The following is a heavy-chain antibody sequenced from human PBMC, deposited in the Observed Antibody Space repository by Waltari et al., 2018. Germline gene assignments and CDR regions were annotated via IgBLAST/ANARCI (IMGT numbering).Heavy chain of an antibody. D-gene: IGHD3-22*01. V-gene: IGHV3-53*01. CDR1: GFTVSSNY. J-gene: IGHJ4*02. CDR3: ARDPHTLHDSRGGD. CDR2: IYSGGST. Sequence: EVQLVESGGGLIQPGGSLRLSCAASGFTVSSNYMSWVRQAPGKGREWVSVIYSGGSTYYADSVEGRFTISRDNSKNTLYLQMNSLRAEDTAVYYCARDPHTLHDSRGGDWGQGTLVTVSS.